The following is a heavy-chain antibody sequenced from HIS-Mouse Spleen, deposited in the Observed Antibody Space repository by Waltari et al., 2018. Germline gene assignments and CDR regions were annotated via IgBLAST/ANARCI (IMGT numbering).Heavy chain of an antibody. D-gene: IGHD6-13*01. V-gene: IGHV4-39*07. CDR1: GGSIRSSSYY. J-gene: IGHJ2*01. CDR2: HYYSGST. Sequence: QLQLQESGPGLVKPSETLSLTCTSPGGSIRSSSYYWGWIRQPPGKGLEWIGRHYYSGSTYYNPSLKSRVTISVDTSKNQFSLKLSSVTAADTAVYYCAREIPYSSSWYDWYFDLWGRGTLVTVSS. CDR3: AREIPYSSSWYDWYFDL.